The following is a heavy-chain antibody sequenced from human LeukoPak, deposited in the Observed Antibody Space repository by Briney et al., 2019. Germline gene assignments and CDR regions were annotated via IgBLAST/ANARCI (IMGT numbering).Heavy chain of an antibody. CDR1: GYTFTSYD. V-gene: IGHV1-8*03. D-gene: IGHD2-15*01. CDR2: MNPNSGNT. CDR3: ARGSVGYCSGGSCYSFPF. J-gene: IGHJ4*02. Sequence: ASVKVSCXASGYTFTSYDINWVRQATGQGLEWMGWMNPNSGNTGYALKFQDRVTITRNTSISTAYTELSSLRSEDTAVYYCARGSVGYCSGGSCYSFPFWGQGTLVTVSS.